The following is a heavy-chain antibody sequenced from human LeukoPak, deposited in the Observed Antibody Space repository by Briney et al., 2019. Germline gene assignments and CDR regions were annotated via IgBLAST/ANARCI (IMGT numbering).Heavy chain of an antibody. J-gene: IGHJ1*01. CDR2: IYSGGFI. CDR1: GLTVSSNY. V-gene: IGHV3-53*01. D-gene: IGHD4-17*01. CDR3: ARVDYGDYQYFQH. Sequence: GGSLRLSCAASGLTVSSNYMSWVRQAPGKGLEWVSVIYSGGFIYYADSVKGRFTISRDNSKNTLYLQMNSLRAEDTAVYYCARVDYGDYQYFQHWGQGTLVTVSS.